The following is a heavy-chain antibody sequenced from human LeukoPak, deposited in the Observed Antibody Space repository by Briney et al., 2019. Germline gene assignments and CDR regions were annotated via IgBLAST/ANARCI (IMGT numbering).Heavy chain of an antibody. CDR2: INPSGGST. D-gene: IGHD3-22*01. V-gene: IGHV1-46*01. J-gene: IGHJ3*02. CDR1: GYTFTGYY. CDR3: ARGGYYDSSGYSVPTYYDDAFDI. Sequence: GASVKVSCKASGYTFTGYYMHWVRQAPGQGLEWMGIINPSGGSTSYAQKFQGRVTMTRDTSTSTVYMELSSLRSEDTAVYYCARGGYYDSSGYSVPTYYDDAFDIWGQGTMVTVSS.